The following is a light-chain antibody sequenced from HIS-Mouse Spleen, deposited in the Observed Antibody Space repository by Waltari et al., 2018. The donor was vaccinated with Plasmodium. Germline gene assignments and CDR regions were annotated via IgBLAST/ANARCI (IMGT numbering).Light chain of an antibody. CDR1: ALQKKA. Sequence: SYELTQPPSVSVSPGQTARITCSGDALQKKAAKWYQQKSGQAPVLVIYEDSKRPSGIPERFSGSSSGTMATLTISVAQVEDEADYYCYSTDSSGNHRVFGGGTKLTVL. CDR2: EDS. V-gene: IGLV3-10*01. CDR3: YSTDSSGNHRV. J-gene: IGLJ3*02.